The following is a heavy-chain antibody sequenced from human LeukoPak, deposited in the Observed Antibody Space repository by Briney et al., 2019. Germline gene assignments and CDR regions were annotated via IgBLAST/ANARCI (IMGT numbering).Heavy chain of an antibody. CDR1: GGSISSYY. CDR3: ARGARAARPGGSFDY. J-gene: IGHJ4*02. D-gene: IGHD6-6*01. CDR2: IYTSGST. V-gene: IGHV4-4*07. Sequence: PSETLSLTCTVSGGSISSYYWSWIRQPAGKGLEWIGRIYTSGSTNYNPSLKSRVTMSVDTSKNQFSLKLSSVTAADTAVYYCARGARAARPGGSFDYWGQGTLVTVSS.